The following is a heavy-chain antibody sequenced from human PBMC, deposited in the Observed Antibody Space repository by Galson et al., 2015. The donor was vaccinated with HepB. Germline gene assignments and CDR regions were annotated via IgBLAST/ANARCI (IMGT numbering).Heavy chain of an antibody. D-gene: IGHD4-17*01. CDR2: ISGSGGST. CDR3: AKDLLSHGDSDWYFDL. Sequence: SLRLSCAASGFTFSSYAMSWVRQAPGKGLEWVSAISGSGGSTYYADSVKGRFTISRDNSKNTLYLQMNSLRAEDTAVYYCAKDLLSHGDSDWYFDLWGRGTLVTVSS. CDR1: GFTFSSYA. V-gene: IGHV3-23*01. J-gene: IGHJ2*01.